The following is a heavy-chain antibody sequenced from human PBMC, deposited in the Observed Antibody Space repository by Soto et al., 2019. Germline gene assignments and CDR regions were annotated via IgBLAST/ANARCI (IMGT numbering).Heavy chain of an antibody. Sequence: PGESLKISCKGSGYSFTSYWIGWVRQMPGKGLEWMGIIYPGDSDTRYSPSFQGQVTISADKSISTAYLQWSSLKASDTATYYCARHSPSPNGFSADAFDIWGQGTMVTV. J-gene: IGHJ3*02. D-gene: IGHD2-8*01. CDR1: GYSFTSYW. CDR3: ARHSPSPNGFSADAFDI. CDR2: IYPGDSDT. V-gene: IGHV5-51*01.